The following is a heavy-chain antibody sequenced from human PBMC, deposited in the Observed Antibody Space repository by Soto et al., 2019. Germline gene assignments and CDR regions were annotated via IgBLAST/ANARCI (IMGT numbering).Heavy chain of an antibody. D-gene: IGHD2-21*02. V-gene: IGHV1-69*01. Sequence: QVQLVQSGAEVKKPGSSVKVSCKDSGGTFSSYAISWVRQAPGQGLEWMGGIIPIFGTANYAQKFQGRVTITADESTSTAYMELSSLRSEDTAVYYCARRCSGGDCYSGAFDIWGQGTMVTVSS. CDR2: IIPIFGTA. CDR3: ARRCSGGDCYSGAFDI. J-gene: IGHJ3*02. CDR1: GGTFSSYA.